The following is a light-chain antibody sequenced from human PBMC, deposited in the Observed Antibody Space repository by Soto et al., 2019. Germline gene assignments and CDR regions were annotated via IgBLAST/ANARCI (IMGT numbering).Light chain of an antibody. CDR3: QQGTWWPSRS. CDR2: DAS. J-gene: IGKJ1*01. V-gene: IGKV3-11*01. CDR1: QSVNSF. Sequence: EIVLTLSPATLSLSPGERATLSCRASQSVNSFLAWYQQKPGQAPRLLIYDASNRATGIPARFSGSRSGTDFTLNISSLEPEHFAVYYWQQGTWWPSRSFGQGTKVEIK.